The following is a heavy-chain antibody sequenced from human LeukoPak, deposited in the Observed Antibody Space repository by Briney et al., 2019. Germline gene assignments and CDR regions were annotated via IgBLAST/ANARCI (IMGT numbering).Heavy chain of an antibody. CDR2: ITSSSSYK. J-gene: IGHJ6*03. Sequence: GGSLRLSCAAPGFTFSNYNMNWVRQAPGKGLEWISSITSSSSYKFYADSVKARFTISRDNSQNTVSLQLNNLRIEDTALYYCAKTSLSDPSGHYYYMDVWGKGTTVTVSS. D-gene: IGHD3-3*01. CDR3: AKTSLSDPSGHYYYMDV. CDR1: GFTFSNYN. V-gene: IGHV3-21*01.